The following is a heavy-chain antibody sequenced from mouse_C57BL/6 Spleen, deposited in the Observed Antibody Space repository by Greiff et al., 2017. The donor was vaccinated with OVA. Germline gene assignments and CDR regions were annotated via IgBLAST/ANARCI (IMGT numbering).Heavy chain of an antibody. Sequence: VQLTESGGDLVKPGGSLKLSCAASGFTFSSDCMSWVRQTPDKRLEWVATISSGGSYTYYPDSVKGRFTISRDNAKNTLYLQMSSLKSEDTAMYYCARHYLDYWGQGTTLTVSS. CDR1: GFTFSSDC. CDR3: ARHYLDY. J-gene: IGHJ2*01. CDR2: ISSGGSYT. V-gene: IGHV5-6*01.